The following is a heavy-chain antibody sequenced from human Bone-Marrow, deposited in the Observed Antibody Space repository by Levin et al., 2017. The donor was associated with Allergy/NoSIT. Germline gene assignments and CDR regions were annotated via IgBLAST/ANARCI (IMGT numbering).Heavy chain of an antibody. CDR1: GYTFSDYY. D-gene: IGHD3-22*01. Sequence: PGGSLRLSCKTSGYTFSDYYLHWIRQAPGQGPEWMGWILPSRGDTKYAPKFQSRVTLTTDTSINEAYLELSSLTSDDTAVYYCARGFYDTSGYSYPRPRGALAFWGQGTMVTVSS. CDR2: ILPSRGDT. CDR3: ARGFYDTSGYSYPRPRGALAF. J-gene: IGHJ3*01. V-gene: IGHV1-2*07.